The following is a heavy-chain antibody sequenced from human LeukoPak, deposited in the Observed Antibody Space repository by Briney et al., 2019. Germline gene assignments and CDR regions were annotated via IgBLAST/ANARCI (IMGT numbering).Heavy chain of an antibody. Sequence: ASVKVSCKPSGYRVTKNGNNWKRLATGQGLEWMGWMNPNSGNTGYAQKFQGRVTMTRNTSMSTAYIELSSLRSEHTGVYYCAMYDSGDYYMDVWGKGTTVTVSS. CDR3: AMYDSGDYYMDV. V-gene: IGHV1-8*01. D-gene: IGHD3-22*01. CDR1: GYRVTKNG. J-gene: IGHJ6*03. CDR2: MNPNSGNT.